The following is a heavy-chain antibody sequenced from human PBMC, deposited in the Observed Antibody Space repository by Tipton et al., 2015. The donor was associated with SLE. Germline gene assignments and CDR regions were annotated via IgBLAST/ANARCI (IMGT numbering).Heavy chain of an antibody. Sequence: GLVKPSETLSLTYTVSGGSVSSGSYYWSWIRQPPGKGLEWIGYIYYSGSTNYNPSLKSRVTISVDTSKNQFSLKLSSVTAADTAVYYCARVMYSSSWYGGAFDIWGQGTMVTVSS. CDR1: GGSVSSGSYY. CDR2: IYYSGST. D-gene: IGHD6-13*01. CDR3: ARVMYSSSWYGGAFDI. J-gene: IGHJ3*02. V-gene: IGHV4-61*01.